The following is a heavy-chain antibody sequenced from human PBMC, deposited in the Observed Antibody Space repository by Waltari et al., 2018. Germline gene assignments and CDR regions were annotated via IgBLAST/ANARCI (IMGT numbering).Heavy chain of an antibody. V-gene: IGHV4-59*01. CDR3: ARAGRSSWDY. Sequence: QVQLQESGPGLVKPSETLSLTCTVSGGSISSYYWSWIRQPPGKGLEWIGYIYYSGSTNYTPSRKSRVTISVDTSKNQFSLKLSSVTAADTAVYYCARAGRSSWDYWGQGTLVTVSS. CDR2: IYYSGST. CDR1: GGSISSYY. J-gene: IGHJ4*02. D-gene: IGHD6-13*01.